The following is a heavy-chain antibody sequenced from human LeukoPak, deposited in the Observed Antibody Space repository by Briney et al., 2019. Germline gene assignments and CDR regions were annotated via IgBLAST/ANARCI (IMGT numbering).Heavy chain of an antibody. CDR2: INHSGST. Sequence: SETLSLTCAVYGGSFSGYYWSWIRQPPGKGLEWIGEINHSGSTNYNPSLKSRVTISVDTSKNQFPLKLSSVTAADTAVYYCARGRWIGDYYYYYMDVWGKGTTVTISS. D-gene: IGHD5-12*01. J-gene: IGHJ6*03. V-gene: IGHV4-34*01. CDR1: GGSFSGYY. CDR3: ARGRWIGDYYYYYMDV.